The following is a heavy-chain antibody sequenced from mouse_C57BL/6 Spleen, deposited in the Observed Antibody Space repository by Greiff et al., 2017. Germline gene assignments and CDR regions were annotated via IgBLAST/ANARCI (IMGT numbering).Heavy chain of an antibody. Sequence: QVQLQQPGAELVRPGTSVKLSCKASGYTFTSYWMHWVKQRPGQGLEWIGVIDPSDSYTNYNQKFKGKAPLTVDTSSSTAYMQLSSLTSEDSAVYYCAYYGSSSYAMDYWGQGTSGTVSS. CDR3: AYYGSSSYAMDY. CDR2: IDPSDSYT. V-gene: IGHV1-59*01. J-gene: IGHJ4*01. D-gene: IGHD1-1*01. CDR1: GYTFTSYW.